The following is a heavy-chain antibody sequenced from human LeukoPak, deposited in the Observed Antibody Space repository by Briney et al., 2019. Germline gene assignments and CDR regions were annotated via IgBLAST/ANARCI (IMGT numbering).Heavy chain of an antibody. CDR1: GHTFTSYG. V-gene: IGHV1-18*01. J-gene: IGHJ4*02. D-gene: IGHD3-22*01. CDR2: ISAYNGNT. Sequence: ASVTVSCKASGHTFTSYGISWVRQAPGQGLEWMGWISAYNGNTNYAQKLQGRVTMTTDTSTSTAYMELRSLRSDDTAVYYCARCDPYYYDSSGYYPFDYWGQGTLVTVSS. CDR3: ARCDPYYYDSSGYYPFDY.